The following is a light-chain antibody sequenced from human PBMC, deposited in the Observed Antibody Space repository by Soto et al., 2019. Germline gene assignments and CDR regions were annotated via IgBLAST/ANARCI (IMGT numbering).Light chain of an antibody. CDR3: SSHSSSSAYYV. J-gene: IGLJ1*01. CDR1: SSDIGYYDY. V-gene: IGLV2-14*01. CDR2: EVN. Sequence: LTQPASVSWSPGQSITISCTVTSSDIGYYDYVSWYQHHSGKAPKLIIYEVNNRPSGVSNRFSGSKSVNTASLTISGLQAEDEADYYCSSHSSSSAYYVFGTGTKVTVL.